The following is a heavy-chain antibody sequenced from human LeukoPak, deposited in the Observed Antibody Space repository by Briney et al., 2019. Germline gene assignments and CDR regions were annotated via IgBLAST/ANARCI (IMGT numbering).Heavy chain of an antibody. CDR1: GGSISSYY. Sequence: SETLSLTCTVSGGSISSYYWSWIRQPPGKGLEWIGYIYYSGSTNYNPSLKSRVTISVDTSKNQFSLKLSSVTAADTAVYYCARGGFVRTDLYYFDYWGQGTLVTVSS. V-gene: IGHV4-59*12. D-gene: IGHD3-10*01. CDR2: IYYSGST. CDR3: ARGGFVRTDLYYFDY. J-gene: IGHJ4*02.